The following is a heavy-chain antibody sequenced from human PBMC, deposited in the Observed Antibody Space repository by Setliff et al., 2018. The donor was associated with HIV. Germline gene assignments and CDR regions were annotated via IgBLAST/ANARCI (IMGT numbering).Heavy chain of an antibody. J-gene: IGHJ2*01. CDR3: ARRPATRGNWCFDL. Sequence: PSETLSLTCTVSGGSISSSSYYWGWIRQPPGKGLEWIGSIYYSGSTYYNPSLKSRVTISVDTSKNQFSLKLSSVTAADTAVYYCARRPATRGNWCFDLWGRGTLVTVSS. CDR1: GGSISSSSYY. V-gene: IGHV4-39*07. CDR2: IYYSGST.